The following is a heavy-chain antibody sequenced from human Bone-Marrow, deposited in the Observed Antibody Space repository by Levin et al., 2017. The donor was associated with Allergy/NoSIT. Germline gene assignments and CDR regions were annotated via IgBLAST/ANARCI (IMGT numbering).Heavy chain of an antibody. V-gene: IGHV4-59*01. Sequence: PSETLSLTCTVSGDSMSTYYWTWMRQPPGKALEWIGYIYYSGGTNYNPSLMSRVTMSVDTSKKQFSLRLSSVTAADTAVYYCARVLQGGPDDYWGQGTLVTVSS. D-gene: IGHD2/OR15-2a*01. CDR3: ARVLQGGPDDY. J-gene: IGHJ4*02. CDR2: IYYSGGT. CDR1: GDSMSTYY.